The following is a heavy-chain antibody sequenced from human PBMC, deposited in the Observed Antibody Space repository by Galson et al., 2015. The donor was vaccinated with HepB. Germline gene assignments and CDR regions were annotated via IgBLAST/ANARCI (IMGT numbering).Heavy chain of an antibody. V-gene: IGHV1-8*01. D-gene: IGHD1-14*01. CDR1: GYSFSTYD. CDR3: ARTKTRSPFDA. Sequence: SVKVSCKASGYSFSTYDINWVRQAAGQGLEWMGWMNPNSGNTGYAQKFQGRITMTRNTSISTAYMELRSLGSEDTAVYSCARTKTRSPFDAWGQGTLVPVSS. CDR2: MNPNSGNT. J-gene: IGHJ4*02.